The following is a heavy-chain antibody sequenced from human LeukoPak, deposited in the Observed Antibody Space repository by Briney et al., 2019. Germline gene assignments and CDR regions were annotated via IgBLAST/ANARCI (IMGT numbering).Heavy chain of an antibody. V-gene: IGHV3-30*18. CDR2: ISYDGSNK. D-gene: IGHD6-19*01. CDR1: GFTFSSYG. CDR3: ANGYSTGWYGFDY. Sequence: GGSLRLSCAASGFTFSSYGMHWVRQAPGKGLEWVAVISYDGSNKYYADSVKGRFTISRDNSKNTLYLQMNSLRAEDTAVYYCANGYSTGWYGFDYWGQGTLVTVSS. J-gene: IGHJ4*02.